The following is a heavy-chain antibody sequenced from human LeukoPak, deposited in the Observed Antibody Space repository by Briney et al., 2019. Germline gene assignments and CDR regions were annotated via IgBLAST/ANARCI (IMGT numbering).Heavy chain of an antibody. CDR3: AKASSGWYYFDY. CDR1: GFTFSSSW. CDR2: IKQDGSEK. V-gene: IGHV3-7*05. D-gene: IGHD6-19*01. Sequence: PGGSLRLSCEASGFTFSSSWMNSVRPAPGKGLEWVANIKQDGSEKYYVDAVKGRFTISRDNAKNSLYLQMNSLRTEDTALYYCAKASSGWYYFDYWGQGTLVTVSS. J-gene: IGHJ4*02.